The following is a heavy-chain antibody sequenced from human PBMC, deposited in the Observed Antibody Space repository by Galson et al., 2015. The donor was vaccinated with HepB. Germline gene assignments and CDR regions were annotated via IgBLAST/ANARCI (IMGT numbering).Heavy chain of an antibody. CDR2: LSPDTTWV. Sequence: SLRLSCATSGFTFSSYTMHWVRQAPGKGLQWMALLSPDTTWVYYADSVRGRFTISRDNSKNTVYLQMNSLQDEDTAIYYCAREIWGYTPDYWGQGTLVTVSS. J-gene: IGHJ4*02. D-gene: IGHD5-12*01. V-gene: IGHV3-30*04. CDR1: GFTFSSYT. CDR3: AREIWGYTPDY.